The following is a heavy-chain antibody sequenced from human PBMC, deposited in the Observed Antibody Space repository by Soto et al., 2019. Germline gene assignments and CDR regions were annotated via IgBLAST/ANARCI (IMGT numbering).Heavy chain of an antibody. D-gene: IGHD3-22*01. V-gene: IGHV2-5*01. Sequence: QITLKESGPTLVKPTQTLTLTCTFSGFSLSTSGVGVGWIRQPPGKALEWLALIYWNDDKRYSPSLKSRLTITKDTSKIQVVLTLTNMDTVDTATYYCALSLYYYDSSYFDYWGQGTLVTVSS. CDR3: ALSLYYYDSSYFDY. CDR1: GFSLSTSGVG. J-gene: IGHJ4*02. CDR2: IYWNDDK.